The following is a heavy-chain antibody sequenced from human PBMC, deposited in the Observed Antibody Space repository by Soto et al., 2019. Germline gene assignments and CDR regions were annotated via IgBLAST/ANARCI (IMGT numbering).Heavy chain of an antibody. CDR3: AKDGRRTHYALYYYYGMDV. V-gene: IGHV3-23*01. J-gene: IGHJ6*02. Sequence: EVQLLESGGGLVQPGGSLRLSCAASGFTFSSYAMSWVRQAPGKGLEWVSAISGSGGSTYYADSVKGRFTISRDNSKNTLYLQMNSLRDEDTAVYYCAKDGRRTHYALYYYYGMDVWGQGTTVTVSS. CDR1: GFTFSSYA. CDR2: ISGSGGST. D-gene: IGHD3-16*01.